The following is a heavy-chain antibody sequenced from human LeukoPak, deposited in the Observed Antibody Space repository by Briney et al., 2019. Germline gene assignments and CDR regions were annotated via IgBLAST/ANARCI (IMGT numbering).Heavy chain of an antibody. CDR3: ARDGDSSGNYYYYYMDV. CDR1: GYTFTSYY. Sequence: ASVKVSCKASGYTFTSYYMHWVRQAPGQGLEWMRIINPSGGSTSYAQKFQGRVTMTRDMSTSTVYMELSSLRSEDTAVYYCARDGDSSGNYYYYYMDVWGKGTTVTVSS. V-gene: IGHV1-46*01. J-gene: IGHJ6*03. CDR2: INPSGGST. D-gene: IGHD3-22*01.